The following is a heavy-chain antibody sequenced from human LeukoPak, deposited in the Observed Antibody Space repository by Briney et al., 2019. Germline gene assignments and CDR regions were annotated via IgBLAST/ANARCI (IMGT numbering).Heavy chain of an antibody. CDR1: GGSVSSTDSY. V-gene: IGHV4-39*01. D-gene: IGHD5-24*01. J-gene: IGHJ2*01. Sequence: SETLSLTCAVSGGSVSSTDSYWAWVRLPPGQGLEWIATVYFTGTTYYNPSLKTRVAISVDTSNNQYSLKLDSVTAADTAVYYCARHSGVNGYTARCFDLWGRGTLVTVSS. CDR3: ARHSGVNGYTARCFDL. CDR2: VYFTGTT.